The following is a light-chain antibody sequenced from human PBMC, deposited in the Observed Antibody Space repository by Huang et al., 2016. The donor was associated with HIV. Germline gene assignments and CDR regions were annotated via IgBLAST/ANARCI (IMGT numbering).Light chain of an antibody. V-gene: IGKV3-15*01. J-gene: IGKJ2*01. CDR2: GAS. CDR3: QHYNKWPPA. CDR1: QSLDTN. Sequence: VVMTQSPATLSVSPGERATLSCGASQSLDTNLAGYQQKPGQSPRLLIFGASPRATGVPARFGGSGSGTEFTLTINSLQSEDFGIYYCQHYNKWPPAFGQGTKLEIK.